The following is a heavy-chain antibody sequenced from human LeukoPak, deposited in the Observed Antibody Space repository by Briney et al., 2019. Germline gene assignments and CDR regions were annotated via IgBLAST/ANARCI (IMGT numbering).Heavy chain of an antibody. Sequence: SETLSLTCTVSGGSISSYYWSWIRQPSGKGLEWIGYIYYSGSTNYNPSLKSRVTISVDTSKNQFSLKLSSVTAADTAVYYCARWGVDYYDSSGYHYWGQGTLVTVSS. CDR2: IYYSGST. D-gene: IGHD3-22*01. CDR3: ARWGVDYYDSSGYHY. CDR1: GGSISSYY. J-gene: IGHJ4*02. V-gene: IGHV4-59*01.